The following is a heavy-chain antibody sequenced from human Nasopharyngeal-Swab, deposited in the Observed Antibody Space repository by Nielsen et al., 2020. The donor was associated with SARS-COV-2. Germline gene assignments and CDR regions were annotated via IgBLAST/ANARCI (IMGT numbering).Heavy chain of an antibody. V-gene: IGHV4-34*01. D-gene: IGHD3-16*01. Sequence: RQAPGKGLEWIGEIDHSGNTNYNPSLKSRVTVSADTSKNQFSLKMTSLTAADMGLYYCARGGGDSARSPVGYGGRGTRGTGSA. CDR2: IDHSGNT. CDR3: ARGGGDSARSPVGY. J-gene: IGHJ4*02.